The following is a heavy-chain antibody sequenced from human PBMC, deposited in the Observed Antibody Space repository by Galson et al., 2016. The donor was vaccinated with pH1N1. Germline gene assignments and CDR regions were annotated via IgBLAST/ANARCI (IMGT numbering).Heavy chain of an antibody. CDR3: VRDCFGPQDY. CDR2: FDPEDDKP. Sequence: SVKVSCKVSGYTLSELAIHWVRQTPGKGLEWMGGFDPEDDKPFYAQTFEGRVTMTQDTSTDTAYMQLSSLTSDDAAVYYCVRDCFGPQDYWGQGTLVTVSS. D-gene: IGHD2-15*01. J-gene: IGHJ4*02. CDR1: GYTLSELA. V-gene: IGHV1-24*01.